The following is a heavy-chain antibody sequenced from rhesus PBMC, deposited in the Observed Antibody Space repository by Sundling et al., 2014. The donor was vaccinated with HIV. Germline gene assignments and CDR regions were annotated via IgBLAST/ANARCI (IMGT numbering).Heavy chain of an antibody. CDR3: ARPVAGQDYFDY. Sequence: QVQLQESGPGLVKPSETLSLTCAVSGASFSSNYWSWIRQSPGKGLEWIGRIYVNSGSTSYNPSLTSRVTISTDTSKNQVSLKLSSVTAADTAVYYCARPVAGQDYFDYWGQGVLVTVSS. CDR2: IYVNSGST. CDR1: GASFSSNY. D-gene: IGHD6-37*01. J-gene: IGHJ4*01. V-gene: IGHV4-147*01.